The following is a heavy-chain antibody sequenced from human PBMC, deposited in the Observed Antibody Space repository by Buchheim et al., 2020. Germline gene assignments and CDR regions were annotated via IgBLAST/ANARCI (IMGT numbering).Heavy chain of an antibody. Sequence: QVQLVESGGGVVQPGRSLRLSCAASGFTFSSYAMHWVRQAPGKGLEWVAVISYDGSNKYYADSVKGRFTISRDNSTNTLYLQMNSLRAEDTAVYYCARDYYDSSGAIDYWGQGTL. J-gene: IGHJ4*02. CDR1: GFTFSSYA. CDR3: ARDYYDSSGAIDY. CDR2: ISYDGSNK. D-gene: IGHD3-22*01. V-gene: IGHV3-30*04.